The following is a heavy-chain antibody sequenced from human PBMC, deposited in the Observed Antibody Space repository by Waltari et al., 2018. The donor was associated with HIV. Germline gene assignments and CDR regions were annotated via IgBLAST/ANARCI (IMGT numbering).Heavy chain of an antibody. CDR3: ARAGNFCTSGGCYRRGYFDS. J-gene: IGHJ4*02. V-gene: IGHV4-34*02. CDR1: GGSFSDYF. D-gene: IGHD2-8*01. Sequence: QVRLQQWGAGLLKPSETLSLTCAVYGGSFSDYFWTWIRQPPGKGLEWIGEINHSGSNNSNPALKSRGIMSIDTSKNQFSLKVTSVTAADTGAYYCARAGNFCTSGGCYRRGYFDSWGLGTLVTVSS. CDR2: INHSGSN.